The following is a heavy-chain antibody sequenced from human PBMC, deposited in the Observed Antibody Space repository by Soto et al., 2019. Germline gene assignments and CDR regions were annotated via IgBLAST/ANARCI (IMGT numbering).Heavy chain of an antibody. V-gene: IGHV1-8*01. CDR3: ARGNPFNYAGFDV. CDR2: MNAKSGDT. D-gene: IGHD3-16*01. Sequence: QAHLEQSGAELKRPGASMKVSCKASGDTFSDFDINWLRQAFGQGPEWMGWMNAKSGDTFFAQRFQGKFNMTWDTSLSTAYMEVGSLTSDDTAIYYCARGNPFNYAGFDVWGQGTTVAVSS. J-gene: IGHJ6*02. CDR1: GDTFSDFD.